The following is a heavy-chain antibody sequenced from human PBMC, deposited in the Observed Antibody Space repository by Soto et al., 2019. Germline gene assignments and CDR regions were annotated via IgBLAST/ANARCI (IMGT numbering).Heavy chain of an antibody. D-gene: IGHD5-18*01. Sequence: HPGGSLRLSCAASGFTFSSYAMTWVRQAPGKGLEWVSVVTYNGDNTYYADSVKGRFTISRDNSKDTVDLQMNSLRAEDTAVYYCARYIRGPTVFYFDFWGPGVLVTVSS. CDR2: VTYNGDNT. J-gene: IGHJ4*02. CDR1: GFTFSSYA. CDR3: ARYIRGPTVFYFDF. V-gene: IGHV3-23*01.